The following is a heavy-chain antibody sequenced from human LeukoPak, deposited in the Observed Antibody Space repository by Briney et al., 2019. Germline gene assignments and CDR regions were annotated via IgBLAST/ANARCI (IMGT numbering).Heavy chain of an antibody. CDR1: GFTFSSYW. V-gene: IGHV3-7*03. Sequence: PGGSLRLSCVASGFTFSSYWMSWVRQAPGKGLEWVANIKQDGSEKFYVDSVKGRFTISRDNARNSLYLQMNSLRVEDTAVYYCATDYIWGTYRLQYWGQGTLVTVSS. J-gene: IGHJ4*02. CDR3: ATDYIWGTYRLQY. D-gene: IGHD3-16*02. CDR2: IKQDGSEK.